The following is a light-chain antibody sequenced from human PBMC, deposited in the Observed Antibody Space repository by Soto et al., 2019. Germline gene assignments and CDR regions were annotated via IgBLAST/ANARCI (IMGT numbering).Light chain of an antibody. J-gene: IGKJ1*01. CDR2: GAS. Sequence: EIVLTQSPGTLSLSPGERSTLSCISSQSVSNNYLAWYQQKPGQAPRLLIYGASNRATGIPDRFSGSGSGTDFTLTISRLEPEDFAVYYCQQYGSSPRTFGQGTKVDIK. CDR1: QSVSNNY. V-gene: IGKV3-20*01. CDR3: QQYGSSPRT.